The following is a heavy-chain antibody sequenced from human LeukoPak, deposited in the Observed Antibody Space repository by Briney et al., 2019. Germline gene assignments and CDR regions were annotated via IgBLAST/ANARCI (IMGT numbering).Heavy chain of an antibody. V-gene: IGHV4-4*07. CDR2: IYTSGST. Sequence: SETLSLTCTVSGYSISSGYYWGWIRQPAGKGLEWIGRIYTSGSTNYNPSLKSRVTMSVDTSKNQFSLKLSSVTAADTAVYYCAREVVMTTVTLYYYYYMDVWGKGTTVTISS. CDR3: AREVVMTTVTLYYYYYMDV. J-gene: IGHJ6*03. D-gene: IGHD4-17*01. CDR1: GYSISSGYY.